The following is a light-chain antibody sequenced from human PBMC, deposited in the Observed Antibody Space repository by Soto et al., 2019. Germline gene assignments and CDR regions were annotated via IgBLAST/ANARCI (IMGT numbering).Light chain of an antibody. V-gene: IGKV3-15*01. CDR1: QSVGSN. CDR2: GAS. Sequence: EIVMTQSPATLSVSPGERTTLSCKASQSVGSNLAWYQQKPGQAPRLLIYGASTRAAGIAARFSGSGSGTDFTLTISSLQSEDFAMYYCQQYNNWPPLTFGGGTMVEIK. CDR3: QQYNNWPPLT. J-gene: IGKJ4*01.